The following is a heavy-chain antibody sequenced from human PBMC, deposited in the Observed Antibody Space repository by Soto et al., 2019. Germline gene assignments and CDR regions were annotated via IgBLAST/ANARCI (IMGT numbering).Heavy chain of an antibody. CDR2: VHHSWGS. J-gene: IGHJ6*02. D-gene: IGHD3-10*01. CDR1: GGAISRYY. Sequence: QVQLQESGPGLVKPSETLSLSCTVSGGAISRYYWSWFRQSPGKRMEWIGYVHHSWGSSYNPSLQSRVSISLDTSKSPFPLTVTSVTATDTAVYYSARQGFGPLHGLVDVWGQGTTVTVSS. CDR3: ARQGFGPLHGLVDV. V-gene: IGHV4-59*08.